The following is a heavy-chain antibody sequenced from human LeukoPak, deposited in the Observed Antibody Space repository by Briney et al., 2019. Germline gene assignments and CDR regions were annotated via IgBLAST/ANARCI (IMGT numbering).Heavy chain of an antibody. CDR2: IYYSGST. V-gene: IGHV4-31*03. Sequence: SQTLSLTCTVSGRSISSGGYYWSWIRQHPGKGLEWIGYIYYSGSTYYNPSLKSRVTISVDTSKNQFSLKLSSVTAADTAVYYCASMTTDAFDIWGKGTMVTVSS. D-gene: IGHD4-17*01. J-gene: IGHJ3*02. CDR3: ASMTTDAFDI. CDR1: GRSISSGGYY.